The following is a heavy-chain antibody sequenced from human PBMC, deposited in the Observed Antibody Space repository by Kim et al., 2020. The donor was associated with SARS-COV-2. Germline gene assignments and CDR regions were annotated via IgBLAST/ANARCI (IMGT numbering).Heavy chain of an antibody. CDR2: MNPNSGNT. CDR3: ARAMVQGVTQLGYYYYYYMDV. D-gene: IGHD3-10*01. V-gene: IGHV1-8*01. J-gene: IGHJ6*03. CDR1: GYTFTSYD. Sequence: ASVKVSCKASGYTFTSYDINWVRQATGQGLEWMGWMNPNSGNTGYAQKFQGRVTMTRNTSISTAYMELSSLRSEDTAVYYCARAMVQGVTQLGYYYYYYMDVWGKGTTVTVSS.